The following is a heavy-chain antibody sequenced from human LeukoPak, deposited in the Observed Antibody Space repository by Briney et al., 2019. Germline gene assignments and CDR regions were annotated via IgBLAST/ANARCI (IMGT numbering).Heavy chain of an antibody. CDR3: ARDTSGYCSTSRCYESWYFDL. J-gene: IGHJ2*01. D-gene: IGHD2-2*01. CDR2: LYSGGDT. V-gene: IGHV3-53*01. Sequence: PGGSLRLSCAASGFTVSSNYINWVRQAPGKGLEWVSVLYSGGDTYYADSVKGRFTVSRDNSKNTLYLQMNSLGAEDTAVYYCARDTSGYCSTSRCYESWYFDLWGRGTLVTVSS. CDR1: GFTVSSNY.